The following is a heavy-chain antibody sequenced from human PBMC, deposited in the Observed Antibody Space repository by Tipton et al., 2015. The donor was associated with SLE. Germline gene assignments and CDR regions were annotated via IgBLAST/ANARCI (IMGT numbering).Heavy chain of an antibody. Sequence: SLRLSCEGSGFTFSNYSMNWVRQAPGKGLEWVSSISSSSDYIYYADSVKGRFTISRDNSKSTLYLQMNSLRAEDTGVYYCAREGCSGGSCYHNWFDPWGQGTLVTVSS. CDR3: AREGCSGGSCYHNWFDP. J-gene: IGHJ5*02. D-gene: IGHD2-15*01. CDR1: GFTFSNYS. CDR2: ISSSSDYI. V-gene: IGHV3-21*01.